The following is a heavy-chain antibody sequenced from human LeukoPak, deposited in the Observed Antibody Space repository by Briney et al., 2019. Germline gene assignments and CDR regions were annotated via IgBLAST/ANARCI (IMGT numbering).Heavy chain of an antibody. Sequence: ASVKVSCKASGYTFTSYAMNWVRQAPGQGLEWMGWINTNTGSPTYAQGFTGRFVFSLDTSVSTAYLQISSLKAEDTAVYYCARGGRIAAAGTWYNWFDPWGQGTLVTVSS. V-gene: IGHV7-4-1*02. CDR1: GYTFTSYA. D-gene: IGHD6-13*01. CDR3: ARGGRIAAAGTWYNWFDP. CDR2: INTNTGSP. J-gene: IGHJ5*02.